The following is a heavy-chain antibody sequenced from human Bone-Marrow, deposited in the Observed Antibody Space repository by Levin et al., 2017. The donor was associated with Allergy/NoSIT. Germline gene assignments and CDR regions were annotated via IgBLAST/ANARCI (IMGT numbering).Heavy chain of an antibody. Sequence: GESLKISCAASGFTFSSYGMHWVRQAPGKGLEWVAVISYDGSNKYYADSVKGRFTISRDNSKNTLYLQMNSLRAEDTAVYYCAKDRMTTVTLDYWGQGTLVTVSS. CDR2: ISYDGSNK. D-gene: IGHD4-17*01. CDR3: AKDRMTTVTLDY. J-gene: IGHJ4*02. CDR1: GFTFSSYG. V-gene: IGHV3-30*18.